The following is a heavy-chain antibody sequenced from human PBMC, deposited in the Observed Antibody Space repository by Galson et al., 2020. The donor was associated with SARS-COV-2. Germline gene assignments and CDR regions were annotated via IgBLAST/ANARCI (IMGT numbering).Heavy chain of an antibody. CDR2: IYTSGNT. CDR1: GASIRSGRYH. D-gene: IGHD3-3*01. CDR3: ARGEFLEFYYYGMDV. V-gene: IGHV4-61*02. Sequence: SETLSLTCTVSGASIRSGRYHWSWIRQPAGKGLESIGRIYTSGNTNYNPSLKSRVTISLDTSKNQFSLRLMSVTAADTAVYYCARGEFLEFYYYGMDVWGQGTTVTVSS. J-gene: IGHJ6*02.